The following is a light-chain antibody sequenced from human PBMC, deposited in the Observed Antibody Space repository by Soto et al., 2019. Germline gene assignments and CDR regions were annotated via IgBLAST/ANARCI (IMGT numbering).Light chain of an antibody. CDR3: QQYYSTPLT. CDR1: QSVFSSSTNKNY. CDR2: WAS. V-gene: IGKV4-1*01. Sequence: DIVMTQSPDSLAVSLGERATINCKSSQSVFSSSTNKNYLAWYQQKPGQPPKLLIYWASTRESGVPDRFSGSGSGTDITLTISSLQAEDVAVYYCQQYYSTPLTFGGGTKVEIK. J-gene: IGKJ4*01.